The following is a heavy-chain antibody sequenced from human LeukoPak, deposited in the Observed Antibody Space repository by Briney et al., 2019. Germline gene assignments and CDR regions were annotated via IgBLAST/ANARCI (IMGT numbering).Heavy chain of an antibody. D-gene: IGHD3-22*01. CDR2: IYYSGST. CDR1: GGSFSGYY. V-gene: IGHV4-34*01. Sequence: SETLSLTCAVYGGSFSGYYWGWIRQPPGKGLEWIGSIYYSGSTYSNPSLKSRVTISVDTSKKQISLKLSSVTAADTAVYYCARGESKEYYYDSSGYLDYWGQGTLVTVSS. CDR3: ARGESKEYYYDSSGYLDY. J-gene: IGHJ4*02.